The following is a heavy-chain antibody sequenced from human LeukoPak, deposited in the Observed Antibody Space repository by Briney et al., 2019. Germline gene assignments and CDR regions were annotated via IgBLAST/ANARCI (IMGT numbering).Heavy chain of an antibody. V-gene: IGHV1-46*01. CDR1: GYTFTSYY. J-gene: IGHJ6*03. D-gene: IGHD5-12*01. CDR3: ARAYRTELSGYGPYYYYYYMDV. Sequence: ASVKVSCKASGYTFTSYYMHWVRQAPGQGLEWMGIINPSGGSTSYAQKFQGRVTMTRDMSTSTVYMELSSLRAEDTAVYYCARAYRTELSGYGPYYYYYYMDVWGKGTTVTISS. CDR2: INPSGGST.